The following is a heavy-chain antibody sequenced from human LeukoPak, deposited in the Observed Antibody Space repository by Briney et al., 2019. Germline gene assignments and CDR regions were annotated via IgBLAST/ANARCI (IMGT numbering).Heavy chain of an antibody. J-gene: IGHJ4*02. D-gene: IGHD3-22*01. CDR1: GFTFSSYA. Sequence: GGSLRLSCAASGFTFSSYAMNWVRQTPGKGLEWVSAISGSGGSIHYADSMKGRFTISRDNSKSTLYLQMNSLRAEDAAVYYCASYITYYYDTSGHYFEFWGQGTLVSVSS. CDR2: ISGSGGSI. V-gene: IGHV3-23*01. CDR3: ASYITYYYDTSGHYFEF.